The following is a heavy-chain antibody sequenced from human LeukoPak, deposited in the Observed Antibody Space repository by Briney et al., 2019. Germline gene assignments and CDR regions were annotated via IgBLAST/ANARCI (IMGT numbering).Heavy chain of an antibody. CDR1: GGSFSGYY. V-gene: IGHV4-34*01. CDR3: ARGPAARYCSSTSCYRVRKGYFDY. D-gene: IGHD2-2*01. Sequence: PSETLSLTCAVYGGSFSGYYWCWLRQPPGKGLEWIGEINHSGSTNYNPSLKSRVTISVDTSKNQFSLKLSSVTAADTAVYYCARGPAARYCSSTSCYRVRKGYFDYWGQGTLVTVSS. J-gene: IGHJ4*02. CDR2: INHSGST.